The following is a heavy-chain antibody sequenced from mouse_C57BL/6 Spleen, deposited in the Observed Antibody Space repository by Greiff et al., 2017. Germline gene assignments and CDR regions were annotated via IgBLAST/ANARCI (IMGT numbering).Heavy chain of an antibody. V-gene: IGHV3-6*01. J-gene: IGHJ1*03. Sequence: EVKLQESGPGLVKPSQSLSLTCSVTGYSITSGYYWNWIRQFPGNKLEWMGYISYDGSNNYNPALKNRISITRDTSKNQFFLKLNSVTTEETATYYCARSITTVVDWYFDVWGTGTTVTVSS. CDR1: GYSITSGYY. D-gene: IGHD1-1*01. CDR3: ARSITTVVDWYFDV. CDR2: ISYDGSN.